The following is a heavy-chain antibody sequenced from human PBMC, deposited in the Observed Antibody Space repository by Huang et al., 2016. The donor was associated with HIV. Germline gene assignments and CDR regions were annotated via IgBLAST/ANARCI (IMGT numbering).Heavy chain of an antibody. CDR2: ISWDEDR. D-gene: IGHD2-2*01. V-gene: IGHV2-5*02. CDR1: GFSLSTSGVA. Sequence: QITLKESGPSLVKPTQTLTLTCPFSGFSLSTSGVAVGWIRQPPGKALEWLGNISWDEDRRYITTLKSRLAITKDTSNNQVVLTLTNVYLVDTGTYYCAHRRVVHYHPTEYRRPVEAFDVWGQGTMVSVSS. J-gene: IGHJ3*01. CDR3: AHRRVVHYHPTEYRRPVEAFDV.